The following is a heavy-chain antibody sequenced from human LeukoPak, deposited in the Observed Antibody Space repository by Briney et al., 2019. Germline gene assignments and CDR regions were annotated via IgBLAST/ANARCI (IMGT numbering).Heavy chain of an antibody. J-gene: IGHJ4*02. Sequence: SVKVSCKASGGTFSSYAISWVRQAPGQGLEWMGRIIPILGIANYAQKFQGRVTMTEDTSTDTAYTELSSLRSEDTAVYYCATDISTGYSRNWGQGTLVTVSS. CDR3: ATDISTGYSRN. CDR1: GGTFSSYA. CDR2: IIPILGIA. D-gene: IGHD3-9*01. V-gene: IGHV1-69*04.